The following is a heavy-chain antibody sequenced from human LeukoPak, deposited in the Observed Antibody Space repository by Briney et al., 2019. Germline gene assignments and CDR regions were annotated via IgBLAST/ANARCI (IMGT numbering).Heavy chain of an antibody. J-gene: IGHJ4*02. CDR3: ARKSMVGGVIIDY. V-gene: IGHV4-38-2*01. CDR2: IYHSGST. CDR1: GYSISSGYY. Sequence: SETLSLTCAVSGYSISSGYYWGWIRPPPGKGLEWIGSIYHSGSTYYNPSLKSRVTISVDTSKNQFSLKLSSVTAADTDVFYCARKSMVGGVIIDYGGEGPLVTVPS. D-gene: IGHD3-10*01.